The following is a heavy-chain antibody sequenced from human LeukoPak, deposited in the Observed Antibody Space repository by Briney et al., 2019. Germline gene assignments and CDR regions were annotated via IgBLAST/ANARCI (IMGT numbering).Heavy chain of an antibody. V-gene: IGHV3-30-3*01. CDR2: ISYDGSNK. J-gene: IGHJ5*02. Sequence: PGGSLRLSCAASGFTFSSYAMHWVRQAPGKGLEWVAVISYDGSNKYYADSVKGRFTISRDNSKNTLYLQMNSLRAEDTAVYYCARDWGSYFDPWGQRTLVTVSS. CDR3: ARDWGSYFDP. D-gene: IGHD1-26*01. CDR1: GFTFSSYA.